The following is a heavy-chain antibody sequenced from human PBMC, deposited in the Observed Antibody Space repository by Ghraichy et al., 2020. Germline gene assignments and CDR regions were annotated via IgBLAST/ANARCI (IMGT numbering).Heavy chain of an antibody. Sequence: SETLSLTCTVSGGSISTSNFYWGWIRPPPGKGLEWIGSIYFSGDTYYNPSLKSRLTMSVDTSKQQLSLTLSSMTAADTAVYSCARRSLTRGDNYMDGWGQGTLVTVSS. CDR1: GGSISTSNFY. CDR3: ARRSLTRGDNYMDG. V-gene: IGHV4-39*01. CDR2: IYFSGDT. J-gene: IGHJ4*02. D-gene: IGHD3-16*01.